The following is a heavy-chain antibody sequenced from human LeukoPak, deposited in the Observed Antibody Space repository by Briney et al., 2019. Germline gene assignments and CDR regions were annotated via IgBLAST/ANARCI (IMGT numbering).Heavy chain of an antibody. Sequence: SETLSLTCAVYGGSVRDNYWSWLRQPPGKGLEWIGEIHHSGITKYNPSLKSRVTISLDTSKNQFSLKLNSMTAADTAVYYCAGHVSAAAGGRWGQGTLVTVSS. CDR1: GGSVRDNY. D-gene: IGHD6-13*01. CDR2: IHHSGIT. CDR3: AGHVSAAAGGR. V-gene: IGHV4-34*01. J-gene: IGHJ4*02.